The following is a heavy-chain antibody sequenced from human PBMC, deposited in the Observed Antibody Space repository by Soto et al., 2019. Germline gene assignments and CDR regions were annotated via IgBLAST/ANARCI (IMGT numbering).Heavy chain of an antibody. J-gene: IGHJ5*02. CDR3: ARLGAYYQALDP. CDR2: IYHSGST. CDR1: GGSISSGGYS. Sequence: SETLSLTCAVSGGSISSGGYSLSWIRQPPGKGLEWIGYIYHSGSTYYNPSLKSRVTISVDRSKNQFSLKLSSVTAADTALYFCARLGAYYQALDPWGRGTLVTVSS. D-gene: IGHD3-3*01. V-gene: IGHV4-30-2*01.